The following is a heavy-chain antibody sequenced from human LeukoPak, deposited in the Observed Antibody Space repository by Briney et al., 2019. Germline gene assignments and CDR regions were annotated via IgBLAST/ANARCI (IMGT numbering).Heavy chain of an antibody. V-gene: IGHV3-30*18. CDR3: AKDGGGQAYPDY. CDR2: ISYDGSNK. Sequence: GGSLRLSCAASGFTLSSYGMHWVRQAPGKGLEWVAVISYDGSNKYYADSVKGRFTISRDNSKNTLYLQMNSLRTEDTALYYCAKDGGGQAYPDYWGQGTLVTVSS. D-gene: IGHD3-16*01. CDR1: GFTLSSYG. J-gene: IGHJ4*02.